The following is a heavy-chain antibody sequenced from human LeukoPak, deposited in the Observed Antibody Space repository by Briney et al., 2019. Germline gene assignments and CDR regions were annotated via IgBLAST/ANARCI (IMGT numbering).Heavy chain of an antibody. J-gene: IGHJ4*02. Sequence: PGGSLRLSCAASGFTFSSYAMSWVRQAPGKGLEWVSTIRGSGDGTYYADSVKGRFTISRDDSKNTRYLQMNSLRGDDTAVYYCAKSVRNTVTDFDYWGQGTLVTVSS. CDR1: GFTFSSYA. V-gene: IGHV3-23*01. CDR2: IRGSGDGT. CDR3: AKSVRNTVTDFDY. D-gene: IGHD4-17*01.